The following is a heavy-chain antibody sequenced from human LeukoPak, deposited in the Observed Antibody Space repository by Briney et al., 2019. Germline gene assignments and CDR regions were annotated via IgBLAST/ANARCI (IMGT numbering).Heavy chain of an antibody. Sequence: SVKVSCKASGDTFSSYASSWMRQAPGQGLEWMGRIIPIFGTANYAQKFQDRVTNIADKATSTAYIELSSLSSEDTAVYYCARDRRYCSDGVCYHSSYMDVWGKGTTVTVSS. CDR2: IIPIFGTA. D-gene: IGHD2-8*01. CDR1: GDTFSSYA. V-gene: IGHV1-69*06. J-gene: IGHJ6*03. CDR3: ARDRRYCSDGVCYHSSYMDV.